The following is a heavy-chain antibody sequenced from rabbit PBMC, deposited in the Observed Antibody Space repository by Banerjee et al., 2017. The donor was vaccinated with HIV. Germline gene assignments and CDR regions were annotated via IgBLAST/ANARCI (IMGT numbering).Heavy chain of an antibody. D-gene: IGHD1-1*01. J-gene: IGHJ4*01. Sequence: VRQAPGKGLEWIACIYNGSGSTWYASWVKGPFTISKTSSTTVTLQMTSLTAADTATYFCARDGASGYNFNLWGPGTLVTVS. V-gene: IGHV1S40*01. CDR3: ARDGASGYNFNL. CDR2: IYNGSGST.